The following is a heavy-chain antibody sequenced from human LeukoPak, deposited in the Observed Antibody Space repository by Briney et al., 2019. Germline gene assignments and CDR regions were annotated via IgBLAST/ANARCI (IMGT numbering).Heavy chain of an antibody. D-gene: IGHD3-22*01. CDR3: ARASTYYYDSSGYHY. CDR1: GGSISSGGYY. V-gene: IGHV4-31*03. Sequence: SETLSLTCTVSGGSISSGGYYWSWIRQHPGKGPEGIGDIYYSGSTYYNPSLKSRVIISVDTSKNQFSLKLSSVTAADTAVYYCARASTYYYDSSGYHYWGQGTLITVSS. J-gene: IGHJ4*02. CDR2: IYYSGST.